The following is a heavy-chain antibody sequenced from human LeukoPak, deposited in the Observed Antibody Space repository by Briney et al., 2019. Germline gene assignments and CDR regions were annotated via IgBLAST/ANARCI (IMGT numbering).Heavy chain of an antibody. D-gene: IGHD3-9*01. V-gene: IGHV3-23*01. CDR2: ITGSGGNT. Sequence: GGSLRLSCAASGFTFSNYAMSWVRQAPGKGLEWVSAITGSGGNTYYADSVKGRFTISRDNSKNTVFLQMNSLRAEDTAVYYCAKWGDYDVLTGYYVSDYWGQGTLVTASS. CDR1: GFTFSNYA. J-gene: IGHJ4*02. CDR3: AKWGDYDVLTGYYVSDY.